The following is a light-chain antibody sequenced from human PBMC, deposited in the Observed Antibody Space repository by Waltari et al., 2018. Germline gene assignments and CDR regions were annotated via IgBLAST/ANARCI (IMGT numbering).Light chain of an antibody. V-gene: IGLV10-54*04. CDR2: RNN. J-gene: IGLJ1*01. CDR3: SAWDSSRSAHV. CDR1: NNKVGNQG. Sequence: QAGLTQPHPVSKGLRQTATLTCTGDNNKVGNQGAAWLQQHQGHPPKLLSYRNNNRPSGISERFSASRSGNTASLTITGLQPEDEADYYCSAWDSSRSAHVFGTGTKVTVL.